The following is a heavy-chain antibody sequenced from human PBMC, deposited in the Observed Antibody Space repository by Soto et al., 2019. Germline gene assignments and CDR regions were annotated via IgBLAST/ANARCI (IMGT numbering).Heavy chain of an antibody. D-gene: IGHD5-12*01. CDR1: GFTFSSYD. V-gene: IGHV3-30*03. CDR3: LLSGYEEAY. CDR2: ISYDGSNK. J-gene: IGHJ4*02. Sequence: QVQLVESGGGVVQPGRSLRLSCSASGFTFSSYDMHWVRQAPGKGLEWVAFISYDGSNKYYVDSVKGRFTISRDNSKNTLYLQMNSLRGEDTAVYYCLLSGYEEAYWGQGTLVTVSS.